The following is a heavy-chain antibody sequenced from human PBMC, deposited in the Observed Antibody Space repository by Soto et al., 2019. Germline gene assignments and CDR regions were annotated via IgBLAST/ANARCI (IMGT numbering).Heavy chain of an antibody. D-gene: IGHD4-17*01. Sequence: VQLVQSGAEVKKPGASVQVSCKASGYTFTSYGISWGRQAPGQGLEWMGWISAYNGNTNYAQKLHGRVTMTTDTSTITAYMELRSLRSDDTAVYYCASYTTVTTGAYDYYYGMDVWGQGTTVTVSS. CDR2: ISAYNGNT. CDR3: ASYTTVTTGAYDYYYGMDV. CDR1: GYTFTSYG. V-gene: IGHV1-18*01. J-gene: IGHJ6*02.